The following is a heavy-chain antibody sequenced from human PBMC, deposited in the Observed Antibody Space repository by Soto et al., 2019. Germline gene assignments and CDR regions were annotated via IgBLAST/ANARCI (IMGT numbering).Heavy chain of an antibody. Sequence: EVKLVESGGGLVTPGGSLRLSCAASGLTFSNAWMNWVRQAPGKGLEWVGLIKMKSEGATRHYAAPVNGRFTISRDDSKSTLYLQMXSXKTEDTAVYYCTTLGSHYYYHNFDVWGQGTTVTVSS. J-gene: IGHJ6*02. CDR3: TTLGSHYYYHNFDV. CDR2: IKMKSEGATR. CDR1: GLTFSNAW. V-gene: IGHV3-15*07.